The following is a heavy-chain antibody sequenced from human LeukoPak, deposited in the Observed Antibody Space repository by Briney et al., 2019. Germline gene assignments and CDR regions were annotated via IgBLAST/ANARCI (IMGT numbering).Heavy chain of an antibody. V-gene: IGHV1-18*01. CDR1: GYTFTSYG. D-gene: IGHD3-10*01. CDR2: IGAYNGDT. CDR3: ARDLRFGELFPFDY. J-gene: IGHJ4*02. Sequence: ASVKVSCKASGYTFTSYGISWVRQAPGQGLEWMGWIGAYNGDTNYAQKLQGRVTMTTDTSTSTAYMELRSLRSDDTAVYYCARDLRFGELFPFDYWGQGTLVTVSS.